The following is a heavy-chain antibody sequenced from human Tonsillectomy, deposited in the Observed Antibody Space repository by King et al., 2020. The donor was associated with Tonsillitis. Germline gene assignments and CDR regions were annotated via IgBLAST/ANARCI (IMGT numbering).Heavy chain of an antibody. V-gene: IGHV3-30*18. D-gene: IGHD3-16*01. Sequence: VQLVESGGGVVQPGRSLRLSCAASGFTFSSYGMHWVRQAPGKGLEWVAVISYDGSNKYYAGSVKGRFPISRDNSKNTLYLQMNSLRAEDTAVYYCANQGVMASFDYWGQGTLVTVSS. J-gene: IGHJ4*02. CDR1: GFTFSSYG. CDR2: ISYDGSNK. CDR3: ANQGVMASFDY.